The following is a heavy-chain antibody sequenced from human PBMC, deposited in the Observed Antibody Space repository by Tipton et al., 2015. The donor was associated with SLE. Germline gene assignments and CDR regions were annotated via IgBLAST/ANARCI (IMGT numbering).Heavy chain of an antibody. D-gene: IGHD3-16*01. J-gene: IGHJ4*02. CDR1: GDSITSYD. Sequence: TLSLTCSVSGDSITSYDWSWFRQSTGRGLGGIGRVYSSGSANYNPALISRVSMSVDLSKNQFFLTLTSVTAADTAVYYCARGEAFSEYYFDYWGQGTLVTVSS. CDR3: ARGEAFSEYYFDY. CDR2: VYSSGSA. V-gene: IGHV4-4*07.